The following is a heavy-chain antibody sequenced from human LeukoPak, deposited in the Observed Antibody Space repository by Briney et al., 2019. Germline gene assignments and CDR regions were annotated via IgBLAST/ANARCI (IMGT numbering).Heavy chain of an antibody. CDR1: GYTFTGYY. Sequence: ASVKVSCKASGYTFTGYYLHWVRQAPGQGLEWMGWINPNSGGTNYAQKFQGWVTMTRDTSISTAYMELSRLRSDDTAVYYCARGSHYYGSGSSSDFDYWGQGTLVTVSS. CDR3: ARGSHYYGSGSSSDFDY. CDR2: INPNSGGT. D-gene: IGHD3-10*01. J-gene: IGHJ4*02. V-gene: IGHV1-2*04.